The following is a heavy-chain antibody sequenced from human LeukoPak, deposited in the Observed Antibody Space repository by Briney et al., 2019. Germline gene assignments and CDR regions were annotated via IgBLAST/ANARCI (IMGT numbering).Heavy chain of an antibody. J-gene: IGHJ4*02. CDR1: GFSFISYF. D-gene: IGHD6-13*01. CDR2: INPVGGST. Sequence: GASVKVSCKTSGFSFISYFIHWVRQAPGQGLEWMGQINPVGGSTTYVQRFQGRVTMTRDTSTSTVYMELSSLRFEDTAVYYCARGAQIAVVGSHVDYWGQGSLVTVSS. V-gene: IGHV1-46*01. CDR3: ARGAQIAVVGSHVDY.